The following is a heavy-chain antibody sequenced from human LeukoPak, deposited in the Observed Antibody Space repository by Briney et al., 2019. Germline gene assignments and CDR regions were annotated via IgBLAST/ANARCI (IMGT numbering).Heavy chain of an antibody. D-gene: IGHD6-13*01. Sequence: GGSLRLSCAASGFTFSSYWMSWVRQAPGKGLEWVANIKQDGSEKYYVDSVKGRFTISRDNAKNSLYLQMNSLRAEDMAVYYCARGRIAAARVFDYWGQGTLVTVSS. J-gene: IGHJ4*02. CDR2: IKQDGSEK. V-gene: IGHV3-7*03. CDR3: ARGRIAAARVFDY. CDR1: GFTFSSYW.